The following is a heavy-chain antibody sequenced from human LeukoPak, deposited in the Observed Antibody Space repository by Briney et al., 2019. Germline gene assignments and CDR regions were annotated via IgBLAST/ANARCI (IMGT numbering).Heavy chain of an antibody. J-gene: IGHJ4*02. CDR1: GYTLSELS. V-gene: IGHV1-24*01. Sequence: ASVKVSCKVSGYTLSELSIHWVRQAPGKGLEWMGGFDPEDGETIYAQKFQGRLTMTEDTSTDTAYMDLSSLRSEDTAVYFCVTELDEAAAGLFDFWGQGTLVTVSS. D-gene: IGHD6-13*01. CDR3: VTELDEAAAGLFDF. CDR2: FDPEDGET.